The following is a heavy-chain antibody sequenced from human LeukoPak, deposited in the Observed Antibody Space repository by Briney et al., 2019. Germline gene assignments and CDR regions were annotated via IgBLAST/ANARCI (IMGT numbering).Heavy chain of an antibody. CDR1: GFTFSSYA. CDR3: ARDSSGWFDY. J-gene: IGHJ4*02. Sequence: GGSLRLSCAASGFTFSSYAMHWVRQAPGKGLEWVAVISYDGSNKYYADSVKGRFTISRDNSKNTLHLQMNSLRAEDTAVYYCARDSSGWFDYWGQGTLVTVSS. CDR2: ISYDGSNK. V-gene: IGHV3-30*04. D-gene: IGHD6-19*01.